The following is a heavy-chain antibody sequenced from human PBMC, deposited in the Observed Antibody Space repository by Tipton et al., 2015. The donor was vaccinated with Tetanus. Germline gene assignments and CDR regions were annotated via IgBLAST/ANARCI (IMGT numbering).Heavy chain of an antibody. V-gene: IGHV3-23*01. J-gene: IGHJ4*02. D-gene: IGHD3-22*01. Sequence: SLRLSCAASGFTFSSYAMSWVRQAPGKGLEWVSAISGSGGSTYYADSVKGRFTISRDNSKNTLYLQMNSLRAEDTAVYYCAKLSDSSGYYRMRTLGYWGRGTLVTVSS. CDR2: ISGSGGST. CDR3: AKLSDSSGYYRMRTLGY. CDR1: GFTFSSYA.